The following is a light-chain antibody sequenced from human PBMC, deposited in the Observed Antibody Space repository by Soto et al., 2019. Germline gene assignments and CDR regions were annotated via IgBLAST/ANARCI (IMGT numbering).Light chain of an antibody. CDR1: QSISSTY. J-gene: IGKJ1*01. V-gene: IGKV3-20*01. Sequence: EIVLTQSPGTLSSSPGERATLSCRASQSISSTYFAWYQQKPGQAPRLLIYGTSNRATGIPDRFSGSGSGTDFTLTISRLEPDDFAVYFCQHYGSLTWTFGQGTKVEIK. CDR3: QHYGSLTWT. CDR2: GTS.